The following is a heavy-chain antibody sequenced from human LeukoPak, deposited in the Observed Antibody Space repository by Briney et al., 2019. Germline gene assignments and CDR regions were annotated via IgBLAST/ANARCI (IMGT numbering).Heavy chain of an antibody. CDR1: GGSFSGYC. J-gene: IGHJ4*01. D-gene: IGHD3-22*01. CDR3: ARAFDSSAYYLTY. V-gene: IGHV4-34*01. Sequence: SETLSLTCAVYGGSFSGYCWSWIRQPPEKGLEWIGEINHSGSTNYNPSLKSRVTISVDTSKNQFSLNLTSVTAADTAVYYCARAFDSSAYYLTYWGHGNLVTVSS. CDR2: INHSGST.